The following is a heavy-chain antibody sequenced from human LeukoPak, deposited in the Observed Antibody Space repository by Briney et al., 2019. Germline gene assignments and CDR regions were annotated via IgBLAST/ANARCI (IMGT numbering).Heavy chain of an antibody. Sequence: PGGSLRLSCAASGFTFSSYAMSWVRQAPGKGLEWVSSISSSSSYIYYADSVKGRFTISRDNAKNSLYLQMNSLRAEDTAVYYCASKPTTVTTLYYWGQGTLVTVSS. CDR3: ASKPTTVTTLYY. J-gene: IGHJ4*02. CDR2: ISSSSSYI. CDR1: GFTFSSYA. D-gene: IGHD4-17*01. V-gene: IGHV3-21*01.